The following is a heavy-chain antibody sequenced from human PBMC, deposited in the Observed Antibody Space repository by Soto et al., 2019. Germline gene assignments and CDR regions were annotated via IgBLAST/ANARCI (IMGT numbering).Heavy chain of an antibody. V-gene: IGHV1-46*01. J-gene: IGHJ4*02. CDR1: GYTFTSYY. CDR2: INPSGGST. D-gene: IGHD3-22*01. Sequence: ASVQVSCKASGYTFTSYYMHWVRQAPGQGLEWMGIINPSGGSTSYAQKFQGRVTMTRDTSTSTVYMELSSLRSEDTAVYYSARYYYDRSGLSSWLRRGDLEDWGQGTL. CDR3: ARYYYDRSGLSSWLRRGDLED.